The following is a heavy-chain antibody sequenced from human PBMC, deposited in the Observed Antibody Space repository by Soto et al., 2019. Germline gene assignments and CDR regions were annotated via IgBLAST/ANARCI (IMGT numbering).Heavy chain of an antibody. J-gene: IGHJ4*02. CDR3: ARLSGSRTILDY. Sequence: GGSLRLPCAASGLTFSRYWMTWVRQAPGKGLEWVASIKPDGSDKYYVDSVKGRFTISRDNAKNSLFLQMNSLRAEDTAVYYCARLSGSRTILDYWGQGTLVTVSS. D-gene: IGHD1-26*01. CDR2: IKPDGSDK. V-gene: IGHV3-7*01. CDR1: GLTFSRYW.